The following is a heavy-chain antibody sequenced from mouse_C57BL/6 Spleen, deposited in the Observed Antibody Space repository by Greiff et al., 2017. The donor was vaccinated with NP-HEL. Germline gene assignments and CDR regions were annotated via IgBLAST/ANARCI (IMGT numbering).Heavy chain of an antibody. D-gene: IGHD2-3*01. Sequence: VKLVESGPELVKPGASVKISCKASGYTFTDYYINWVKQRPGQGLEWIGWIFPGSGSTYYNEKFKGKATLTVDKSSSTAYMLLSSLTSEDSAVYFCARSGLLHWYFDVWGTGTTVTVSS. CDR2: IFPGSGST. CDR1: GYTFTDYY. V-gene: IGHV1-75*01. CDR3: ARSGLLHWYFDV. J-gene: IGHJ1*03.